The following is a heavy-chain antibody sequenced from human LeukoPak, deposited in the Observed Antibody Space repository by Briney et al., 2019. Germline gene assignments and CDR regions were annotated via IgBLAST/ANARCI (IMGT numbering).Heavy chain of an antibody. Sequence: PSETLSLTCTVSGGSISSGSYYWSWIRQPAGKGLEWIGRIYTSGSTNYNPSLKSRVTISVDRSKNQFSLKLSSVTAADTAVYYCARAPTGYYYYMDVWGKGTTVTVSS. CDR2: IYTSGST. V-gene: IGHV4-61*02. J-gene: IGHJ6*03. CDR1: GGSISSGSYY. D-gene: IGHD4-11*01. CDR3: ARAPTGYYYYMDV.